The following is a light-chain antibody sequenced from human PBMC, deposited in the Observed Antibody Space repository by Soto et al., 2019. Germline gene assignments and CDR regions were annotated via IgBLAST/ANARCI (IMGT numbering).Light chain of an antibody. Sequence: EIVMTQSPATLSVSPGERATLSCRASQSVSSYLAWYQQKPGQAPRLLIYGASSRATGIPDRFSGSGSGTDFTLTISRLEPEDFAVYYCQQYGSPITFGQGTRLEIK. CDR1: QSVSSY. J-gene: IGKJ5*01. CDR3: QQYGSPIT. CDR2: GAS. V-gene: IGKV3-20*01.